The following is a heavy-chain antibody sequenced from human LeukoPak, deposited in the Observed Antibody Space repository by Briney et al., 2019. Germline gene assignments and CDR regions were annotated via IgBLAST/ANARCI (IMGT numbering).Heavy chain of an antibody. V-gene: IGHV4-59*01. J-gene: IGHJ5*02. CDR2: IYYSGST. D-gene: IGHD3-10*01. Sequence: SETLSLTCTVSGGSISSYYWSWIRQPPGKGLEWIGYIYYSGSTNYNPSLKSRVTISVDTSKNQFSLKLSSVTAADTAVYYCARGTDGITMVRGETDWFDPWGQGTPVTVSS. CDR3: ARGTDGITMVRGETDWFDP. CDR1: GGSISSYY.